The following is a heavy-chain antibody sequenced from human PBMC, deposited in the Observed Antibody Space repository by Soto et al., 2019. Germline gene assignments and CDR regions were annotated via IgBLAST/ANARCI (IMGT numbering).Heavy chain of an antibody. J-gene: IGHJ6*03. CDR2: IWYDGSNK. Sequence: GGSLRLSCAAFGFTFRSYGMHWVRKAPGKGLEGVAVIWYDGSNKYYADSVKGRFTISRDNSKNTLYLQMNSLRAEDTAVYYCATTGSGLGYYYYMDVWGKGTTVTVSS. CDR1: GFTFRSYG. V-gene: IGHV3-33*01. CDR3: ATTGSGLGYYYYMDV.